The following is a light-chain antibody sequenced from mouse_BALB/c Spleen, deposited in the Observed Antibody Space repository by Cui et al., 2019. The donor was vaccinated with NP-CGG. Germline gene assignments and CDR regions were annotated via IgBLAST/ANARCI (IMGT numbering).Light chain of an antibody. CDR3: ALWYSNHWV. CDR1: TGAVTTSNY. V-gene: IGLV1*01. CDR2: GTN. Sequence: QAVVTQEPLLTPSPGETVTLTCRSSTGAVTTSNYANWVQEKPDHLFTGLIGGTNNRAPGVPARFSGSLIGDKAALTITGAQTEDEAIYFCALWYSNHWVFGGGTKLTVL. J-gene: IGLJ1*01.